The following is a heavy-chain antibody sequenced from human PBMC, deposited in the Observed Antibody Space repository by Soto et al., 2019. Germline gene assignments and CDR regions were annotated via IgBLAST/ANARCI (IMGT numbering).Heavy chain of an antibody. CDR2: ISYDGSNK. CDR1: GFTFSSYG. J-gene: IGHJ6*02. V-gene: IGHV3-30*18. D-gene: IGHD3-3*01. Sequence: PGGSLRLSCAASGFTFSSYGMHWVRQAPGKGLEWVAVISYDGSNKYYADSVKGRFTISRDNSKNTLYLQMNSLRAEDTAVYYCAKAPPYYDFWSGYFYGMDVWGQGTTVTVSS. CDR3: AKAPPYYDFWSGYFYGMDV.